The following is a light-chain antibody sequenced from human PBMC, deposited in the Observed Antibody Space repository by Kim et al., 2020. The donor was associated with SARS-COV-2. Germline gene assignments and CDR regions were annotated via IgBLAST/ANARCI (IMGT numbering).Light chain of an antibody. Sequence: LSPGEKATPSCRASQSVRTSSLAWYQQRPGQAPRLLIYGASNRATGLPDRFSGSGSGTDFTLTISRLEPEDSAVYYCQQYGTSPHTFGQGTKLEI. J-gene: IGKJ2*01. CDR3: QQYGTSPHT. CDR1: QSVRTSS. V-gene: IGKV3-20*01. CDR2: GAS.